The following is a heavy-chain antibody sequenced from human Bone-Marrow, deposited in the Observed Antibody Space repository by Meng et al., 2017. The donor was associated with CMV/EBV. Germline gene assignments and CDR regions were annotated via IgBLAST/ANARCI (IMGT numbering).Heavy chain of an antibody. CDR1: GASISSNY. D-gene: IGHD4-17*01. CDR2: ISHNGYI. Sequence: SETLSLPCTVSGASISSNYWSWNRRPPGKGLQYIGSISHNGYINHNPSLKGRVTISLDTSKNQFSLNLSSVTAADTAVYYCARGRRTVTTSPLMTREAGRVCDYWGQGTLVTVSS. V-gene: IGHV4-59*12. CDR3: ARGRRTVTTSPLMTREAGRVCDY. J-gene: IGHJ4*02.